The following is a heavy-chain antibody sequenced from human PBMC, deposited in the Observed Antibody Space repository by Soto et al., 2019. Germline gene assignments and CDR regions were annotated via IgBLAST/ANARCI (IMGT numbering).Heavy chain of an antibody. J-gene: IGHJ4*01. Sequence: XQTLSLTCAITGDSVSSNSAGWSWVRQSPSRGLEWLGRTYYRSKWYYEYAVSVRGRITINPDTSKNQYSLQLNSVTPEDTAVYFCARGEQYSGRIFDYWGQGTLVTVS. CDR1: GDSVSSNSAG. D-gene: IGHD1-26*01. CDR3: ARGEQYSGRIFDY. CDR2: TYYRSKWYY. V-gene: IGHV6-1*01.